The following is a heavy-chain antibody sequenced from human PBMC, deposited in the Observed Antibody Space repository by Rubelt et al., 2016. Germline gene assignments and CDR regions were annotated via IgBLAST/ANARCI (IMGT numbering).Heavy chain of an antibody. Sequence: QVQLQESGPGLVKPSETLSLTCTVSGDSISTYYWNWIRQSPGKGLEWIGYVYYTGSAYYSPSLKSRATISVDTSTNQFSLQLDSVTAADTAVYYCARGMYSSSWFAIWGQGTMVTVSS. V-gene: IGHV4-59*12. CDR3: ARGMYSSSWFAI. CDR2: VYYTGSA. J-gene: IGHJ3*02. D-gene: IGHD6-13*01. CDR1: GDSISTYY.